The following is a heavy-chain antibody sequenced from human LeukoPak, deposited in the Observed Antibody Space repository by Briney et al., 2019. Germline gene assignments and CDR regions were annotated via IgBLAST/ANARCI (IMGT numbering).Heavy chain of an antibody. CDR1: GFTFSSYG. V-gene: IGHV3-30*02. CDR3: AKDHVSGGLPGD. CDR2: IWYGGSNK. Sequence: PGGSLRLSCAASGFTFSSYGMHWVRQAPGKGLEWVAVIWYGGSNKYYADSVKGRFTISRDNSKNTLYLQMNSLRAEDTAVYYCAKDHVSGGLPGDWGQGTLVTVSS. J-gene: IGHJ4*02. D-gene: IGHD4-23*01.